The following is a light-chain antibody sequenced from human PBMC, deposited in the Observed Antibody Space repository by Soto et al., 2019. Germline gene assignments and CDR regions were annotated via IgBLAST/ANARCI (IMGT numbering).Light chain of an antibody. Sequence: NFMLTQPHSVSESPGKTVTISCTRSSGSIASNYVQWYQQRPGSAPTTVIYEDKQRPSGVPDRFSGSIDSSSNSASLTISGLKTEDEADYYFQSYDSSNQVFGGGTKLTVL. J-gene: IGLJ3*02. CDR3: QSYDSSNQV. CDR1: SGSIASNY. CDR2: EDK. V-gene: IGLV6-57*03.